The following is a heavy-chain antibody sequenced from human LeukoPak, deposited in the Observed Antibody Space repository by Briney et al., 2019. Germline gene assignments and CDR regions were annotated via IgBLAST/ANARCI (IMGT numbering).Heavy chain of an antibody. Sequence: ASVKVSCKASGYTFTGYYMHWVRQAPGQGLEWMGWINPNSGGTNYAQKFQGRVTMTRDTSISTAYMELSRLRSDDTAVYYCASPRSSGYCSGDYFDYWGQGTLVTVSS. J-gene: IGHJ4*02. CDR2: INPNSGGT. V-gene: IGHV1-2*02. D-gene: IGHD3-22*01. CDR1: GYTFTGYY. CDR3: ASPRSSGYCSGDYFDY.